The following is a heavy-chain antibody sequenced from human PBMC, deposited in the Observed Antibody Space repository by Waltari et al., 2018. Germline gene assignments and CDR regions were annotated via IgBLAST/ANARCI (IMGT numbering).Heavy chain of an antibody. D-gene: IGHD3-22*01. CDR2: ISYNGRNI. Sequence: QVQLVESGGGVVQPGRSLRLSCEASEFTFSSYAMHWVRQAPGKGLEWVAVISYNGRNIYYVDAVKGRFTISRDNSKKTLYMQMNSLRAEDTAVYYCARDYCDRTNCHGMDVWGQGTTATVSS. CDR1: EFTFSSYA. J-gene: IGHJ6*02. CDR3: ARDYCDRTNCHGMDV. V-gene: IGHV3-30*04.